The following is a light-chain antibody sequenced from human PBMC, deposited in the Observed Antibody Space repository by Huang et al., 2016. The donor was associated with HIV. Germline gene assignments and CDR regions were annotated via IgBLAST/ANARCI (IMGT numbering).Light chain of an antibody. CDR3: QQYYTTPYT. J-gene: IGKJ2*01. CDR2: WAS. V-gene: IGKV4-1*01. CDR1: QTVLTSSNNKNY. Sequence: DIVMTQSPDSLAVSLGERATINCKSSQTVLTSSNNKNYLAWYQQKPGHPPKLLIYWASTREFGVPDRFSGSGSGTDFTLTISSLQAEDVAVYYCQQYYTTPYTFGQGTRLEIK.